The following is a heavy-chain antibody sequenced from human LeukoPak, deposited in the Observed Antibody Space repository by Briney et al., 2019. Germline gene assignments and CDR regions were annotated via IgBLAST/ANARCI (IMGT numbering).Heavy chain of an antibody. V-gene: IGHV4-34*01. CDR3: ARRDYCTSTTCYESYNWFDP. CDR2: INHSGST. CDR1: GGSFSGYY. D-gene: IGHD2-2*01. Sequence: WETLSLTCAVYGGSFSGYYWSWIRQPPGKGLEWIGEINHSGSTNYSPPLKRRVTISVDTSNNQFSLKLSSVTAADTAVYYCARRDYCTSTTCYESYNWFDPWGQGTLVTVSS. J-gene: IGHJ5*02.